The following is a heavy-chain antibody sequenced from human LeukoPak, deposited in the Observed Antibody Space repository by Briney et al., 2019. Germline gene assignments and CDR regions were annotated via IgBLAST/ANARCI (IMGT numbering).Heavy chain of an antibody. CDR1: GGSISSSSYY. V-gene: IGHV4-39*07. D-gene: IGHD1-26*01. Sequence: PSETLSLTCTVSGGSISSSSYYWGWIRQPPGKGLEWIGSIYYSGSTYYNPSLKSRVTISVDTSKNQFSLKLSSVTAADTAVYYCARDGVGATTGLGYWGQGTLVTVSS. CDR3: ARDGVGATTGLGY. J-gene: IGHJ4*02. CDR2: IYYSGST.